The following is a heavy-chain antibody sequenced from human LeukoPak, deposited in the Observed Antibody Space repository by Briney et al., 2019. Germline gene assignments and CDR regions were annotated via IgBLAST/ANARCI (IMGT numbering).Heavy chain of an antibody. CDR2: MSGRGGST. D-gene: IGHD2-2*01. CDR1: GFTFSNYA. V-gene: IGHV3-23*01. CDR3: ARAYQLLMGFDY. J-gene: IGHJ4*02. Sequence: GGSLRLSCAASGFTFSNYAMSWVRQAPGKGLEWVSTMSGRGGSTYYADSVKGRFTISRDNAKNSLYLQMNSLRAEDTAVYYCARAYQLLMGFDYWGQGTLVTVSS.